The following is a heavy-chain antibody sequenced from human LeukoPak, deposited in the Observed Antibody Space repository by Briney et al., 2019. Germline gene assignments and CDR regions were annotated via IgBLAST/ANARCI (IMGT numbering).Heavy chain of an antibody. V-gene: IGHV3-9*01. Sequence: PGGSLRLSCAASGFTFDDYAMHWVRQAPGKGLEWVSGISWNSGSIGYADSVKGRFTISRDNAKNSLYLQMNSLRAEDTAVYYCARKAAAGTFWGQGTLVTVSS. CDR1: GFTFDDYA. CDR3: ARKAAAGTF. CDR2: ISWNSGSI. D-gene: IGHD6-13*01. J-gene: IGHJ4*02.